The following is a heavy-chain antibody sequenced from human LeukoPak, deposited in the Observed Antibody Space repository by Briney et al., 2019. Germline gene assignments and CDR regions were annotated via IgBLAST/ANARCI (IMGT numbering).Heavy chain of an antibody. D-gene: IGHD3-22*01. V-gene: IGHV1-8*03. Sequence: ASVKVSCKASGYTFTSYDINWVRQATGQGLEWMGWMNPSSGNTGYAQKCQGRVTITRNTPISTAYMELSSLRSEDTAVYYCARGYDSSGYYFQHWGQGTLVTVSS. CDR1: GYTFTSYD. CDR2: MNPSSGNT. J-gene: IGHJ1*01. CDR3: ARGYDSSGYYFQH.